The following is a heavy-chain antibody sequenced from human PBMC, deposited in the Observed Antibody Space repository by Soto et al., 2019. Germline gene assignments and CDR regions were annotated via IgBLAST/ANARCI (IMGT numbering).Heavy chain of an antibody. V-gene: IGHV3-30*18. J-gene: IGHJ4*02. CDR1: GFTFSSYG. D-gene: IGHD3-9*01. CDR3: AKDRDDILTGQPLDY. CDR2: ISYDGSNK. Sequence: QVQLVESGGGVVQPGRSLRLSCAASGFTFSSYGMHWVRQAPGKGLEWVAVISYDGSNKYYADSVKGRFTISRDNSKNTLYLQMNSLRAEDTAVYYSAKDRDDILTGQPLDYWGQGTLVTVSS.